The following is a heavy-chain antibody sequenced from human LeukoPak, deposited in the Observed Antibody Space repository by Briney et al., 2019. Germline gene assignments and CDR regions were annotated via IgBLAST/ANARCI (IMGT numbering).Heavy chain of an antibody. CDR1: GGSVSDYH. CDR3: ASGKYYYDSSGYYPFDY. D-gene: IGHD3-22*01. V-gene: IGHV4-34*01. Sequence: SETLSLTCAVYGGSVSDYHWNWVRQPPGKGLEWIGEISQSEGTYYNASLKSRVTISVDTSKNQFSLKLSSVTAADTAVYYCASGKYYYDSSGYYPFDYWGQGTLVTVSS. J-gene: IGHJ4*02. CDR2: ISQSEGT.